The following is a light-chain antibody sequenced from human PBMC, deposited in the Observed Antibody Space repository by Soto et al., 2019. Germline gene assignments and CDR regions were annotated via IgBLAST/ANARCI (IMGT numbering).Light chain of an antibody. J-gene: IGKJ4*01. CDR1: QSLLFTNGNTF. CDR2: QVS. CDR3: MQGTGWALT. Sequence: DVVMTQSPLSLPVTLGQPASISCRSSQSLLFTNGNTFLNWFQQRPGQSPRRLIYQVSRRDAGVPDRVSGSGSGTDFTLKISRVEADDVGVYYCMQGTGWALTFGGGTKVEIK. V-gene: IGKV2-30*01.